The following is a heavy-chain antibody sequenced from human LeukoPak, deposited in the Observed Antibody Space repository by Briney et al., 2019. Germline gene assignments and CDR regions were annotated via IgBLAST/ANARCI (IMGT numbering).Heavy chain of an antibody. CDR3: ARVGDGNFDY. V-gene: IGHV4-59*01. J-gene: IGHJ4*02. Sequence: SETLSLTCTVSGGSISSYYWSWIRQPPGKGLEWIGYIYYSGSTNYNPSLKSRVTISVDTSKNQYSLKLSSVTAADTAVYYCARVGDGNFDYWGQGTLVTVSS. CDR2: IYYSGST. CDR1: GGSISSYY.